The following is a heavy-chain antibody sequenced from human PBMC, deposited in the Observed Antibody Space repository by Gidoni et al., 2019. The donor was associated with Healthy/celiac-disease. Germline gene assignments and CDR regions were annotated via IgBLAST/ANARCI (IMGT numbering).Heavy chain of an antibody. CDR2: IWYDGSNK. J-gene: IGHJ4*02. V-gene: IGHV3-33*01. CDR1: GFTFSSYG. CDR3: AREIYPYYFDY. Sequence: ESGGGVVQPGRSLRLSCAASGFTFSSYGMHWVRQAPGKGLEWVAVIWYDGSNKYYADSVKGRFTISRDNSKNTLYLQMNSLRAEDTAVYYCAREIYPYYFDYWGQGTLVTVSS.